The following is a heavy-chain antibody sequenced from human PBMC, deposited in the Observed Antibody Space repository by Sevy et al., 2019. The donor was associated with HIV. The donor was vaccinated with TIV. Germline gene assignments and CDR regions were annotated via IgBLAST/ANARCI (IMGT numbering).Heavy chain of an antibody. D-gene: IGHD4-17*01. CDR3: ARGDLDGEYAFDI. V-gene: IGHV1-69*13. CDR1: GGTFSSYA. Sequence: ASVKVSCKASGGTFSSYAISWVRQAPGQGLEWMGGIIPIFGTANYTQMFQGRVTITADESTSTAYMELSSLRSEDTAVYYCARGDLDGEYAFDIWGQGTMVTVSS. J-gene: IGHJ3*02. CDR2: IIPIFGTA.